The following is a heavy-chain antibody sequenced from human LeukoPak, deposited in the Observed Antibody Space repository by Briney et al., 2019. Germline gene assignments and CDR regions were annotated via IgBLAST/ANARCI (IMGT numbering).Heavy chain of an antibody. J-gene: IGHJ6*02. CDR2: ISGSGGST. V-gene: IGHV3-23*01. Sequence: GGSLRLSCAASGFNFSSFVMSWVRQAPGKGLEWVSAISGSGGSTYYADSVKGRFTISRDNSKNTLYLQMNSLRAEDTAVYYCAREYCSGGSCYEEDYYYYGMDVWGQGTTVTVSS. D-gene: IGHD2-15*01. CDR1: GFNFSSFV. CDR3: AREYCSGGSCYEEDYYYYGMDV.